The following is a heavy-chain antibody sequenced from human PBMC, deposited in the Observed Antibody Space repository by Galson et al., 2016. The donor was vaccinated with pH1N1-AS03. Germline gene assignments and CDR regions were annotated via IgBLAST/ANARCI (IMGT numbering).Heavy chain of an antibody. CDR1: GFTFSHYS. V-gene: IGHV3-21*01. Sequence: SLRLSCAASGFTFSHYSMNWVRQAPGKGLEWASSISGSSSYIYYADSVKGRFTISRGNAGKSLYLEMNSLRADDTAVDYCARDSEEYCSGGSCGRFDYWGQGILVTVSS. CDR2: ISGSSSYI. J-gene: IGHJ4*02. CDR3: ARDSEEYCSGGSCGRFDY. D-gene: IGHD2-15*01.